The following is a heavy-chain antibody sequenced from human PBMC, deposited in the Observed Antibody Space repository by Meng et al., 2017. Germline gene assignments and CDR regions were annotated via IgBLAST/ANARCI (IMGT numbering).Heavy chain of an antibody. CDR1: GGTFSSYA. Sequence: RLRAGAGVKKPGSSVKASGKASGGTFSSYAISWWRQAPGQGLEWMGGIIPIFGTANYAQKFQGRVTITADKSTSTAYMELSSLRSEDTAVYYCARGVGYGGNSLYFDYWGQGTLVTVSS. CDR2: IIPIFGTA. J-gene: IGHJ4*02. CDR3: ARGVGYGGNSLYFDY. V-gene: IGHV1-69*06. D-gene: IGHD4-23*01.